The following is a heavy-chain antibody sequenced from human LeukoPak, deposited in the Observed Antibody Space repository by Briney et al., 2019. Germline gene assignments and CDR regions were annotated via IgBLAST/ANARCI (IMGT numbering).Heavy chain of an antibody. J-gene: IGHJ5*02. CDR2: INPNSGGT. CDR3: ARGTDYWFDP. CDR1: GYTFTGYY. Sequence: GASVKVSCKAAGYTFTGYYMHWERQAPGQGLEWMGWINPNSGGTNYAQKFQGRVTMTRDTSISTAYMELGRLRSDDTAVYYCARGTDYWFDPWGQGTLVTVSS. V-gene: IGHV1-2*02.